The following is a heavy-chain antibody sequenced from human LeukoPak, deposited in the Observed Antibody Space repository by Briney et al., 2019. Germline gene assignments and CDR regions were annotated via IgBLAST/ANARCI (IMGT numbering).Heavy chain of an antibody. CDR2: ISAYNGNT. CDR1: GYTFTIYG. V-gene: IGHV1-18*01. D-gene: IGHD3-16*01. CDR3: ARDLRGGLFDY. Sequence: ASVRVSSKASGYTFTIYGISWVRQAPGQGLEWMGWISAYNGNTNYAQKLQGRVTMTTDTSTSTAYMELRSLRSDDTAVYYCARDLRGGLFDYWGQGTLVTVSS. J-gene: IGHJ4*02.